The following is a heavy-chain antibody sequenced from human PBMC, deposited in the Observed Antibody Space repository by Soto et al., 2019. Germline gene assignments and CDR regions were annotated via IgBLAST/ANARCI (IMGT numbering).Heavy chain of an antibody. CDR1: GYTFTSYY. CDR2: INPSGGST. D-gene: IGHD5-18*01. V-gene: IGHV1-46*03. Sequence: QVQLVQSGAEVKKPGASVKVSCKASGYTFTSYYMHWVRQAPGQGLEWMGIINPSGGSTSYAQKFKGRGTMTRDTATSTVYMELSSLRSEDTAVYYCASVYPSDTRYGYVGNNWFDPWGQGTLVTVSS. J-gene: IGHJ5*02. CDR3: ASVYPSDTRYGYVGNNWFDP.